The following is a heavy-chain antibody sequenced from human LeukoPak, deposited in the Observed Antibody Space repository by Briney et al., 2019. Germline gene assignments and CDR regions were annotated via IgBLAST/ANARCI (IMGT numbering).Heavy chain of an antibody. V-gene: IGHV3-23*01. CDR2: ISGSGGST. CDR1: GFTFSSYG. D-gene: IGHD3-10*01. J-gene: IGHJ4*02. CDR3: AKASPGEWSSWDY. Sequence: GGSLRLSCAASGFTFSSYGMSWVRQAPGKGLEWVSAISGSGGSTYYADSVKSRFTISRDNSKNTLYLQMNSLIAEDTAVYYCAKASPGEWSSWDYWGQGTLVTVSS.